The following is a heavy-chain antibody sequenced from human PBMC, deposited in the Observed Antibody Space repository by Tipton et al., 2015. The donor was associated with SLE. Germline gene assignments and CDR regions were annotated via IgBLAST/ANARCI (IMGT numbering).Heavy chain of an antibody. CDR2: INHSGST. D-gene: IGHD3-10*01. Sequence: TLSLTCAVYGGSFSGYYWSWIRQPPGKGLEWIGEINHSGSTNYNPSLKSRVTISVDTSKNQFSLKLSSVTAADTAVYYCARGYGSGSYYYYYYMDVWGKGTTVTVSS. CDR1: GGSFSGYY. CDR3: ARGYGSGSYYYYYYMDV. J-gene: IGHJ6*03. V-gene: IGHV4-34*01.